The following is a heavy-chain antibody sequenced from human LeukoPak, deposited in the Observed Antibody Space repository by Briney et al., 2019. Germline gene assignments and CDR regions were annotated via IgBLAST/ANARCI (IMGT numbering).Heavy chain of an antibody. V-gene: IGHV1-18*01. CDR3: ARDPGFIYGIDF. CDR2: IGAYNGDT. J-gene: IGHJ4*02. CDR1: GYSFTSYG. Sequence: ASVKVSCKASGYSFTSYGISWVRQAPGQGLEWMGRIGAYNGDTNYAQRLQGRVTMTTDTAANTAYMELRSLTSDDTAVYYCARDPGFIYGIDFWGQGTLVTVSS. D-gene: IGHD3-3*02.